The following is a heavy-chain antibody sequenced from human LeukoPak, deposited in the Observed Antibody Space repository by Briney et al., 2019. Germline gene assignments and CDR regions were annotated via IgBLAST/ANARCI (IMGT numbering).Heavy chain of an antibody. CDR2: ISDGGSIT. CDR1: GFTFSTYA. Sequence: GGSLRLSCAASGFTFSTYAVSWVRQAPGKGLEWVSTISDGGSITYYADSVKGRFTISRDNSKNTLFLQMNSLRAEDTAVYYCAKSRGSGSKMARGVNFDYWGQGTLVTVSS. D-gene: IGHD3-10*01. V-gene: IGHV3-23*01. J-gene: IGHJ4*02. CDR3: AKSRGSGSKMARGVNFDY.